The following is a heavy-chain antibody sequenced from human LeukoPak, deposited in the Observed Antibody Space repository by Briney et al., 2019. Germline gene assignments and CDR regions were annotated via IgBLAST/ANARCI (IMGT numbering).Heavy chain of an antibody. CDR1: GFXFSSYS. V-gene: IGHV3-48*02. D-gene: IGHD4-17*01. CDR2: ISSSSKTK. CDR3: ARGKIGYYYGDYDGY. J-gene: IGHJ4*02. Sequence: GGSLRLSCTASGFXFSSYSMNWVRQAPGKGLEWVSYISSSSKTKYYADSVKGRFTISRDNAKNSLSLQMNSLRDEDTAVYYCARGKIGYYYGDYDGYWGQGTLVTVSS.